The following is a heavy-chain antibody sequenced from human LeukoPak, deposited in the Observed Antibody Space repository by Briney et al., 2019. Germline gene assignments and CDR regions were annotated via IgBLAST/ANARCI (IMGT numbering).Heavy chain of an antibody. J-gene: IGHJ3*02. Sequence: GSGPTPVNPTQTLTLTCTLSGLSLSTSGVGVGWIRQPPGKALEWLALIYWNDEKRYSPSLKSRLTITKDTSKIQVVLAMTNMDPVDTATYYCAHTQYYFDSGGVDDGFDIWGQGTLVTVSS. D-gene: IGHD3-22*01. V-gene: IGHV2-5*01. CDR1: GLSLSTSGVG. CDR2: IYWNDEK. CDR3: AHTQYYFDSGGVDDGFDI.